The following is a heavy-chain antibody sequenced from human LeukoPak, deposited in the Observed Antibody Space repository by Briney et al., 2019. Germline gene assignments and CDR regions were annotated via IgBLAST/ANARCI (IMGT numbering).Heavy chain of an antibody. J-gene: IGHJ5*02. D-gene: IGHD6-13*01. Sequence: QPGGSLRLSCAASGFTFSSYGMHWVRQAPGKGLEWVAFIRYDGSNKYYADSVKGRFTISRDNSKNTLYLQMNSLRAEDTAVYYCAKSNSSSWPLDLFDPWGQGTLVTVSS. CDR3: AKSNSSSWPLDLFDP. CDR1: GFTFSSYG. CDR2: IRYDGSNK. V-gene: IGHV3-30*02.